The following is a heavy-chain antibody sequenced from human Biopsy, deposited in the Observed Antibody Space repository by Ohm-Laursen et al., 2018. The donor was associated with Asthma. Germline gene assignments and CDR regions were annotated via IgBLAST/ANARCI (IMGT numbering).Heavy chain of an antibody. D-gene: IGHD5-18*01. CDR1: GFTFSSYA. CDR3: ARLATRYSYGRIYYSYGMDV. V-gene: IGHV1-69*13. J-gene: IGHJ6*02. Sequence: ASVKVSCKASGFTFSSYAFTWVRQAPGQGLGWLGGITPIYGITDYAQKFQGRLSITADGSTTTAYMELNSLTFEDTAVYFCARLATRYSYGRIYYSYGMDVWGQGTTVTVSS. CDR2: ITPIYGIT.